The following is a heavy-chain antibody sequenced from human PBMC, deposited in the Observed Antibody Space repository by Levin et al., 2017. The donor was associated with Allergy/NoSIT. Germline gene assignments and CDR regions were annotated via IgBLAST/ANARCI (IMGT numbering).Heavy chain of an antibody. CDR1: GFTFSDYY. CDR2: ISSSSSYT. CDR3: ARLKDIVVVPAARTDAFDS. J-gene: IGHJ3*02. V-gene: IGHV3-11*03. D-gene: IGHD2-2*01. Sequence: GESLKISCAASGFTFSDYYMSWIRQAPGKGLEWVSYISSSSSYTNYADSVKGRFTISRDNAKNSLYLQMNSLRAEDTAVYYCARLKDIVVVPAARTDAFDSWGQGTMVTVSS.